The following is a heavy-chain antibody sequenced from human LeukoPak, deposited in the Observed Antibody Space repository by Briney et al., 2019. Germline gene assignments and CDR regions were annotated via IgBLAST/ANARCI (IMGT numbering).Heavy chain of an antibody. CDR1: GFTFSRYG. V-gene: IGHV3-30*03. CDR3: ASQAAGSGSYYYGFDY. D-gene: IGHD1-26*01. J-gene: IGHJ4*02. CDR2: MSYDGSNK. Sequence: GRSLRLSCAASGFTFSRYGMHWVRQAPGKGLEGVAVMSYDGSNKSYADCVKGRFPISRDNATNPLHLQMNRLRAEATAVYYGASQAAGSGSYYYGFDYWGQGALVTVSS.